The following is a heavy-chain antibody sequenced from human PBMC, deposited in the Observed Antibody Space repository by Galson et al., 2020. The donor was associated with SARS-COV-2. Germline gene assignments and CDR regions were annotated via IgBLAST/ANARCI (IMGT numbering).Heavy chain of an antibody. CDR1: GYTFKDYY. D-gene: IGHD6-13*01. J-gene: IGHJ4*02. CDR3: ARGASWYSLYYLDA. V-gene: IGHV1-2*05. CDR2: INPKIGDT. Sequence: ASVKVSCKASGYTFKDYYINWVRQAPGQGLEWMGRINPKIGDTKYAQKFQGRVTMTRDTSINTVYMELNGLTSDDTVVYYCARGASWYSLYYLDAWGQGTLVTVSS.